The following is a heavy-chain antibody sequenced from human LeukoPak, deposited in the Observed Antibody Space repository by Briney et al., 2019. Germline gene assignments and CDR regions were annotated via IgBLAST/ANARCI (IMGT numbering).Heavy chain of an antibody. CDR2: IYSGGNT. J-gene: IGHJ4*02. Sequence: GGSLRLSCTVSGFTVSSNSMSWVRQAPGKGLEWVSFIYSGGNTHYADSVKGRFTISRDNSKNTLYLQMNSLRAEDTAVYYCAEDSRHLSSTRGGLRESRGGFSDYWGQGTLVTVSS. D-gene: IGHD6-13*01. CDR1: GFTVSSNS. V-gene: IGHV3-53*01. CDR3: AEDSRHLSSTRGGLRESRGGFSDY.